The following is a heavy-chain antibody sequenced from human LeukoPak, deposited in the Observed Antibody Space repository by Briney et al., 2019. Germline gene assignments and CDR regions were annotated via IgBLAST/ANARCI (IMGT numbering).Heavy chain of an antibody. J-gene: IGHJ4*02. CDR3: ARDLSTKNYYFDY. V-gene: IGHV4-39*02. Sequence: PSETLSLTCTVSGGSISSSSYYWGWIRQPPGKGLEWIGSIYYSGSTYYNPSLKSRVTISVDTSKNQFSLKLSSVTAADTAVYYCARDLSTKNYYFDYWGQGTLVTVSS. D-gene: IGHD3-16*01. CDR1: GGSISSSSYY. CDR2: IYYSGST.